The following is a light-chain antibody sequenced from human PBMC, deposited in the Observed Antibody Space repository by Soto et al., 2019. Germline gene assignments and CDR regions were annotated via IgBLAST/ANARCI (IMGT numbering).Light chain of an antibody. CDR1: QTISTF. J-gene: IGKJ1*01. V-gene: IGKV1-39*01. CDR3: QKCLTTPRT. CDR2: GAS. Sequence: DIQMTQFPSSLSASVGDRVTITCRASQTISTFLNWYQQKAGTAPKFLIYGASDLESGIPSRFSGSGSGTSFTLTIRSLPPEDFAIYYCQKCLTTPRTFGQGTRVEI.